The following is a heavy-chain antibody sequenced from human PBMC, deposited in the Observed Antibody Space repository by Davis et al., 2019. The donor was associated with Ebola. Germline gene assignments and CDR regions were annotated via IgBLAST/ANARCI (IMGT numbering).Heavy chain of an antibody. V-gene: IGHV4-34*01. CDR3: ARRHIVVVTAIDY. CDR1: GGSFSGYY. Sequence: MPSETLSLTCAVYGGSFSGYYWSWIRQPPGKGLEWIGEINHSGGTNYNPSLKSRVTISVDTSKNQFSLKLSSVTAADTAVYYCARRHIVVVTAIDYWGQGTLVTVSS. J-gene: IGHJ4*02. D-gene: IGHD2-21*02. CDR2: INHSGGT.